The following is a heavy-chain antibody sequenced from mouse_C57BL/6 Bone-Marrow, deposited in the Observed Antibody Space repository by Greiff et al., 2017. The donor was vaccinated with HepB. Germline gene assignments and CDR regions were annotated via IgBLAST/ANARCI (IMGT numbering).Heavy chain of an antibody. CDR1: GYTFTNYW. Sequence: QVQLKQSGAELVRPGTSVKMSCKASGYTFTNYWIGWAKQRPGHGLEWIGDIYPGGGYTNYNEKFKGKATLTADKSSSTAYMQFSSLTSEDSAIYYCARWDYGSSYYAMDYWGQGTSVTVSS. CDR3: ARWDYGSSYYAMDY. CDR2: IYPGGGYT. J-gene: IGHJ4*01. D-gene: IGHD2-4*01. V-gene: IGHV1-63*01.